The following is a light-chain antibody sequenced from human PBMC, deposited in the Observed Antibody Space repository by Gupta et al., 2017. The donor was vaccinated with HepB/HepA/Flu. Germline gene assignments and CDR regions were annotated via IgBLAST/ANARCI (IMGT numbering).Light chain of an antibody. Sequence: DIVSTHSPLSLPVIPGGPDSISCMSSQSLLHRNVNNYLDWYLQKPGQSPHLLIYLGSNRASGVPDRFSGSGSGTDFTLNISRVEAEDVGVYYCMQALQTPLTFGGGTKVEIK. J-gene: IGKJ4*01. CDR2: LGS. CDR3: MQALQTPLT. V-gene: IGKV2-28*01. CDR1: QSLLHRNVNNY.